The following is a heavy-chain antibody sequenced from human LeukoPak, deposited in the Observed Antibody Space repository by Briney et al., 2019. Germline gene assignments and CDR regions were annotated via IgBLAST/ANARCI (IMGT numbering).Heavy chain of an antibody. CDR3: AREGESSGYYIDY. V-gene: IGHV3-7*01. D-gene: IGHD3-22*01. J-gene: IGHJ4*02. Sequence: GGSLRLSCAASGFRFNDYWMSWVRQAPGKGLEWVANIKQDGSEKYYVDSVKGRFTISRDNAKNSLYLQMNSLRAEDTAVYSCAREGESSGYYIDYWGQGILVTVSS. CDR2: IKQDGSEK. CDR1: GFRFNDYW.